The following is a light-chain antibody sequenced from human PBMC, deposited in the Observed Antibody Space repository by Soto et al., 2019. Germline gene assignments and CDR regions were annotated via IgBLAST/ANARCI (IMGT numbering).Light chain of an antibody. CDR1: QSVGHL. V-gene: IGKV3-11*01. CDR2: DAS. J-gene: IGKJ4*01. CDR3: QQRIDWPT. Sequence: EIVLTQSPATLSSSPGDTATLSCRASQSVGHLLAWYQQKPGQAPRLLIYDASDRATDIPSRFSGGGSGTDFTLTISNLQPEDFAIYYCQQRIDWPTFGGGTKVEIK.